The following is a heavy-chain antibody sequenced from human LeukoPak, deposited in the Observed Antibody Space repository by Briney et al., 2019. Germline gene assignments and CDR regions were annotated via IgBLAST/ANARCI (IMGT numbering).Heavy chain of an antibody. Sequence: PGGSLRLSCAASGFTFSSYAMSWVRLAPGKGLEWVSAISGSGGSTYYADSVKGRFTISRDNSKNTLYLQMNSLRAEDTAVYYCAKDPRFEWSFDYWGQGTLVTVSS. CDR3: AKDPRFEWSFDY. V-gene: IGHV3-23*01. J-gene: IGHJ4*02. CDR1: GFTFSSYA. CDR2: ISGSGGST. D-gene: IGHD3-9*01.